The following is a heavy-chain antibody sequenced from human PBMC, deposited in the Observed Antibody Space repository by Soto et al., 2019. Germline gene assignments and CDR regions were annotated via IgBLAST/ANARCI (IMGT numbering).Heavy chain of an antibody. CDR3: ARVGRLITAAGLLDA. D-gene: IGHD6-13*01. CDR2: IYYSGST. V-gene: IGHV4-59*01. Sequence: RSLTCTISNGSIGSYYWTWIRQPPGKGLEWVGHIYYSGSTNYNPSLKSRLTLSLDTSKNQFSLKLTSVTAADTAVYYCARVGRLITAAGLLDAWGQGTLVTVSS. J-gene: IGHJ5*02. CDR1: NGSIGSYY.